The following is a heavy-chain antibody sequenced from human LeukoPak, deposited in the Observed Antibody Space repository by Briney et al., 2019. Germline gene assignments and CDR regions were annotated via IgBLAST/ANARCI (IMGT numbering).Heavy chain of an antibody. Sequence: SGGSLRLSCAASGFTFSSYGMHWVRQAPGKGLEWVAVISYDGSNKYYADSVKGRFTISRDNAKNSLYLQMNSLRAEDTAVYYCAREETGSYYGYWGQGTLVTVSS. CDR3: AREETGSYYGY. CDR2: ISYDGSNK. D-gene: IGHD3-10*01. V-gene: IGHV3-30*03. CDR1: GFTFSSYG. J-gene: IGHJ4*02.